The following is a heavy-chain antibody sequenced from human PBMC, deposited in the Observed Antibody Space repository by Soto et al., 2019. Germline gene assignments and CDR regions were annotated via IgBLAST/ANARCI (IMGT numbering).Heavy chain of an antibody. Sequence: QVQLVQSGAEVKKPGSSVKVSCKASGGTFSSYAISWVRQAPGQGLEWMGGIIPIFGTANYAQKFQGRVTITADESTSTAYMELSSLRSEDTAVYYCARHRDSYGYYYYYYGMDVWGQGTTVTVSS. CDR2: IIPIFGTA. CDR3: ARHRDSYGYYYYYYGMDV. CDR1: GGTFSSYA. J-gene: IGHJ6*02. D-gene: IGHD5-18*01. V-gene: IGHV1-69*12.